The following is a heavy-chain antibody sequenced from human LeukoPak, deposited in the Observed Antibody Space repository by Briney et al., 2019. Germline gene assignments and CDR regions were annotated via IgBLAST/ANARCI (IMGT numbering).Heavy chain of an antibody. CDR1: GFTFSSYW. V-gene: IGHV3-7*01. CDR3: ARDSVAAYDSSFGP. J-gene: IGHJ5*02. Sequence: GGSLRLSCAASGFTFSSYWMSWVRQAPGKGLEWVANIKQDGSEKYYVDSVKGRFTISRDNAKNSLYLQMNSLRAEDTAVYYCARDSVAAYDSSFGPWGQGTLVTVSS. CDR2: IKQDGSEK. D-gene: IGHD3-3*01.